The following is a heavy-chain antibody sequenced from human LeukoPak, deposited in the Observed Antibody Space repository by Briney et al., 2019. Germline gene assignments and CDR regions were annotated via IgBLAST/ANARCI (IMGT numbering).Heavy chain of an antibody. Sequence: SETLSLACTVSGGPITSASYYWGWIRQPPGKGLEWIGSIYYSGSTYYNPSLKSRVTLSVDTSKNQFSLKLSSVTAADTAVYYCARLGISAAATYYFDYWGQGTLVTVSS. J-gene: IGHJ4*02. V-gene: IGHV4-39*01. CDR3: ARLGISAAATYYFDY. D-gene: IGHD6-13*01. CDR2: IYYSGST. CDR1: GGPITSASYY.